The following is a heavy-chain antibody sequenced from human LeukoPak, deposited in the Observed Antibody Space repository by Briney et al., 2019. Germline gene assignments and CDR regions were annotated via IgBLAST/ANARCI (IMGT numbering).Heavy chain of an antibody. J-gene: IGHJ5*02. CDR1: GGSISSGSYY. CDR2: IYTSGST. CDR3: ARDNSVRDEAWWFNP. V-gene: IGHV4-61*02. Sequence: KPSETLSLTCTVSGGSISSGSYYWSWIRQPAGKGLEWIGRIYTSGSTNYNPSLKGRVTISVDTSKNQFSLKLSSVTAADTAVYYCARDNSVRDEAWWFNPWGQGTLVTVSS. D-gene: IGHD5-24*01.